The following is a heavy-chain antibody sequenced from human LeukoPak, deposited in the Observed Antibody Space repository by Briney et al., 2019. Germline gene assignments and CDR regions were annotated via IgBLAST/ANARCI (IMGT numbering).Heavy chain of an antibody. CDR3: ARDSGPLDS. CDR2: IWYDGSNK. CDR1: GFTFNNYA. D-gene: IGHD1-1*01. J-gene: IGHJ4*02. Sequence: SGGSLRLSCAASGFTFNNYAMTWVRQAPGKGLEWVAVIWYDGSNKYYPDSVKGRFTISRDDSKNTLYLQMDSLRAEDAAVYYCARDSGPLDSWGQGALVTVSS. V-gene: IGHV3-33*08.